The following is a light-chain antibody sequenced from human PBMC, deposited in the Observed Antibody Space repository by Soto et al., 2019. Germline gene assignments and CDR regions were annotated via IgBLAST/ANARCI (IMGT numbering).Light chain of an antibody. J-gene: IGLJ1*01. CDR3: CSYSTSNTHNYV. V-gene: IGLV2-14*01. CDR1: SSDIGGYNY. Sequence: SALTQPASVSGSPGQSITVSCTGTSSDIGGYNYVSRYQHHPGKAPQLIIYEVNLRPSGVSDRFSASKSGDTASLTISGLQAGDEADYYCCSYSTSNTHNYVFGTGTKVTVL. CDR2: EVN.